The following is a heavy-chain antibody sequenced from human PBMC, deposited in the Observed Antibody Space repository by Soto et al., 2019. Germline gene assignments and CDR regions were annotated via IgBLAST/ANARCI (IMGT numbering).Heavy chain of an antibody. CDR2: INSDGSST. CDR1: GITFRNYA. Sequence: PGGSLRLSCAASGITFRNYAMSWVRQAPGKGLEWVSRINSDGSSTSYADSVKGRFTISRDNAKNTLYLQMNSLRAEDTAVYYCARGSGSSWWHYYYYGMDVWGQGTTVTVSS. J-gene: IGHJ6*02. D-gene: IGHD6-13*01. V-gene: IGHV3-74*01. CDR3: ARGSGSSWWHYYYYGMDV.